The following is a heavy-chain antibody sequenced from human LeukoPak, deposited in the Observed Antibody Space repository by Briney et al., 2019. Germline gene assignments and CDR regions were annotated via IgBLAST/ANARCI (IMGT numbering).Heavy chain of an antibody. V-gene: IGHV4-59*01. CDR2: IYYSGST. CDR3: ARGFLRYFDWLLEGFDY. D-gene: IGHD3-9*01. J-gene: IGHJ4*02. Sequence: PSETLSLTCTVSGGSISSYYWSWIRQPPGKGLEWNGYIYYSGSTNYNPSLKSRVTISVDTSKNQFSLKLSSVTAADTAVYYCARGFLRYFDWLLEGFDYWGQGTLVTVSS. CDR1: GGSISSYY.